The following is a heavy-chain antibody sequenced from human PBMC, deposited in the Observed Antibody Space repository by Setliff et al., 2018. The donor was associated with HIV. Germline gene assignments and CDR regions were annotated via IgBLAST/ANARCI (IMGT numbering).Heavy chain of an antibody. V-gene: IGHV4-34*01. D-gene: IGHD3-16*01. CDR3: ARVGAGGAFDI. Sequence: KTSETLSLTCTVSGEPFNGFYWTWIRQPPGKGLEWIGDVNPTGRPNYSPSLKSRVTIAVDTSKNQLSLKLSSVSAADTAVYYCARVGAGGAFDIWGQGTMVTVSS. J-gene: IGHJ3*02. CDR1: GEPFNGFY. CDR2: VNPTGRP.